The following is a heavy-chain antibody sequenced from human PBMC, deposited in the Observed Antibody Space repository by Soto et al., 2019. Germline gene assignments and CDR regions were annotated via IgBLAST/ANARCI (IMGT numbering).Heavy chain of an antibody. J-gene: IGHJ5*02. CDR2: INPHGGST. Sequence: GGSVKVSCKAPGDTLTIYYLNWVRQSPVQGLEGMGVINPHGGSTKYAQKFQGRITMTRDTSRSTVYMELSSLRSDDTAIYYCARSSGGNFGIIIEGSNWFDPWGQGTLVTVSS. D-gene: IGHD3-3*01. CDR1: GDTLTIYY. CDR3: ARSSGGNFGIIIEGSNWFDP. V-gene: IGHV1-46*01.